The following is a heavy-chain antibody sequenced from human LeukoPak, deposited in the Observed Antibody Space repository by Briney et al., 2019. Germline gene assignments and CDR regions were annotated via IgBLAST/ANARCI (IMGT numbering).Heavy chain of an antibody. CDR1: GYTFTSYG. Sequence: ASVKVSCKASGYTFTSYGISWVRQAPGQGLEWMGWISAYNGNTNYAQKLQGRVTMTTDTSTCTAYMELRSLRSDDTAVYYCARDKRWTAVAGTLMGYWGQGTLVTVSS. V-gene: IGHV1-18*01. J-gene: IGHJ4*02. CDR3: ARDKRWTAVAGTLMGY. D-gene: IGHD6-19*01. CDR2: ISAYNGNT.